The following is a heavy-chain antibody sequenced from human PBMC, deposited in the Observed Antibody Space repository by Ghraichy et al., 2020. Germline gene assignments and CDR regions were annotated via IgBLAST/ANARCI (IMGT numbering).Heavy chain of an antibody. CDR2: IYTSGST. CDR3: ASGSVGNYYDSSGYTEYFQH. D-gene: IGHD3-22*01. Sequence: SETLSLTCTVSGGSISSYYWSWIRQPAGKGLEWIGRIYTSGSTNYNPSLKSRVTMSVDTSKNQFSLKLSSVTAADTAVYYCASGSVGNYYDSSGYTEYFQHWGQGTLVTVSS. V-gene: IGHV4-4*07. CDR1: GGSISSYY. J-gene: IGHJ1*01.